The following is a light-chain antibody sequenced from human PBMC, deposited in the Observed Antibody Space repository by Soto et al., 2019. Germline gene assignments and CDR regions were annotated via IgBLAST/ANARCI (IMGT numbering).Light chain of an antibody. CDR1: QSVSSSY. CDR3: QQYGRSRLT. V-gene: IGKV3-20*01. J-gene: IGKJ4*01. CDR2: AAS. Sequence: EIVLTQSPGTLSLSPGERATLSCRASQSVSSSYLAWYQQKPGQAPRLLIYAASSRATGIPDRFSGSGSGTDFTLTISRLEPEEFAVYYCQQYGRSRLTFGGGTKVEIK.